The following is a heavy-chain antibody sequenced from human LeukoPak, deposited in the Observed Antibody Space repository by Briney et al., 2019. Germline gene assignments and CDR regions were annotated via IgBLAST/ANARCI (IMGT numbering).Heavy chain of an antibody. CDR2: INHSGST. D-gene: IGHD3-10*01. Sequence: SETLSLTCAVYGGSFSGYYWSWIRQPPGKGLEWIGEINHSGSTNYNPSLKSRVTISVDTSKNQFSLKLSSVTAADTAVYYCARPGQYYYGSGSYYQPLYYFDYWGQGTLVTVSS. CDR3: ARPGQYYYGSGSYYQPLYYFDY. V-gene: IGHV4-34*01. CDR1: GGSFSGYY. J-gene: IGHJ4*02.